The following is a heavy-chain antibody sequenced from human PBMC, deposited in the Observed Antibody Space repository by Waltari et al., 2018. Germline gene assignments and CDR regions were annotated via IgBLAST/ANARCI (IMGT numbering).Heavy chain of an antibody. J-gene: IGHJ4*02. CDR2: KSRSSSYI. Sequence: EVQLVESGGGLVKPGGSLRLSCAASGFTFSTYSMNWVRQAPGKGLGGVSSKSRSSSYIDYADSVKGRFTISRDNAKNSLYLQMNSLRDEDTAVYYCATDAWGHGDYYFDYWGQGTLVTVSS. D-gene: IGHD7-27*01. V-gene: IGHV3-21*01. CDR1: GFTFSTYS. CDR3: ATDAWGHGDYYFDY.